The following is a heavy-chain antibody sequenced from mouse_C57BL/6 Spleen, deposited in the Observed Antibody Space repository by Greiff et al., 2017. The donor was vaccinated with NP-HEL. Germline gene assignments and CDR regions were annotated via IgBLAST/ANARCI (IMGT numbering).Heavy chain of an antibody. CDR1: GFSLTSYG. D-gene: IGHD1-1*01. J-gene: IGHJ4*01. CDR3: ARNPLYYYGSSYAMDY. CDR2: IWSGGST. Sequence: VQLMESGPGLVQPSQSLSITCTVSGFSLTSYGVHWVRQSPGKGLEWLGVIWSGGSTDYNAAFISRLSISKDNSKSQVFFKMNSLQADDTAIYYCARNPLYYYGSSYAMDYWGQGTSVTVSS. V-gene: IGHV2-2*01.